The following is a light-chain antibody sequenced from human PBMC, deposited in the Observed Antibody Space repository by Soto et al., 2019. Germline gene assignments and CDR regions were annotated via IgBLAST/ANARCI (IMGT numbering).Light chain of an antibody. CDR1: QSLSKS. Sequence: EVVLTQSPDTLSLSPGETATLSCRASQSLSKSLVWYQQKPGQAPRLLIDGASTRATGIPARFSGSGSETEFTLTISSLQPDDFATYYCQQYNSYPWTFGQGTKVDIK. CDR2: GAS. V-gene: IGKV3-15*01. J-gene: IGKJ1*01. CDR3: QQYNSYPWT.